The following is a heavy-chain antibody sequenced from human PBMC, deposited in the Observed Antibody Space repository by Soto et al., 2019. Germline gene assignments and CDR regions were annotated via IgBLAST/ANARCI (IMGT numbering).Heavy chain of an antibody. CDR1: GFPFGNFL. Sequence: PGGSLRLSCTASGFPFGNFLMSWFRQASGKGMGWVGFIRSQPYGGTAEYAASVRGRFTISRDDSKGIAYLQMNSLQTEDSGVYYCIGSFPFWGQGTLVTVSS. CDR3: IGSFPF. V-gene: IGHV3-49*03. CDR2: IRSQPYGGTA. D-gene: IGHD3-10*01. J-gene: IGHJ4*02.